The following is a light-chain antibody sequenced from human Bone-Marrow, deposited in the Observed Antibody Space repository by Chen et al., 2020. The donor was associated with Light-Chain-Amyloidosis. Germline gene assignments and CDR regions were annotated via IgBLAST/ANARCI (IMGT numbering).Light chain of an antibody. CDR2: DDS. Sequence: SYVLTQPSSVSVAPGQTATIACGGNNIGSTSVHWYQQTPGQAPLLVGYDDSDRPSGIPERLSGSDSGNTATLTSSRVEAGDEADYCCQVWVRSSDRPVFRGGTTLTVL. J-gene: IGLJ3*02. CDR1: NIGSTS. CDR3: QVWVRSSDRPV. V-gene: IGLV3-21*02.